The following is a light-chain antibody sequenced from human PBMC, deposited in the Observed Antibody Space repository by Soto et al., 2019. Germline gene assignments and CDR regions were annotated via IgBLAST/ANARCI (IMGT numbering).Light chain of an antibody. Sequence: QLVLTQTPSASASLGASAKLTCTLSRGHTSYAIAWHQQQPEKGPRYLMKLNSDGSHSKGDGIPDRFSGSSSGAERYLTISSLQSEDEADYYCQTWGTGVVVFGGGTQLTVL. CDR2: LNSDGSH. CDR1: RGHTSYA. J-gene: IGLJ2*01. V-gene: IGLV4-69*01. CDR3: QTWGTGVVV.